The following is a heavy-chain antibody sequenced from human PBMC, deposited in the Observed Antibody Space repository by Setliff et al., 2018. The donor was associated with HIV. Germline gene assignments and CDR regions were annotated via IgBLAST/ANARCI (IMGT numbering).Heavy chain of an antibody. J-gene: IGHJ1*01. Sequence: PSETLSLTCSVSGATISRHFWSWIRQSPGKGLEWIGTIYDSGVTKYNPSLQTRVRVSVDTSKSHLSLSSTSVTPADTAVYYCTRRQWGTSGYYEFFQQWGQGSLVTVSS. CDR2: IYDSGVT. CDR3: TRRQWGTSGYYEFFQQ. V-gene: IGHV4-59*11. CDR1: GATISRHF. D-gene: IGHD3-3*01.